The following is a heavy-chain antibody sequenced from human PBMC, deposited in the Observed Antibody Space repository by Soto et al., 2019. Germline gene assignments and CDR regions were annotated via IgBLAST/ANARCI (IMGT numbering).Heavy chain of an antibody. V-gene: IGHV3-30*18. J-gene: IGHJ6*02. CDR1: GFTFSSYG. CDR2: ISYDGSNK. Sequence: QVQLVESGGGVVQPGRSLRLSCAASGFTFSSYGMHWVRQAPGKGLEWVAVISYDGSNKYYADSVKGRFTISRDKSKNTLYLQMNSLRAEDTAVYYCAKGRVENYYGDKRGYYYYGMDVWGQGTTVTVSS. D-gene: IGHD4-17*01. CDR3: AKGRVENYYGDKRGYYYYGMDV.